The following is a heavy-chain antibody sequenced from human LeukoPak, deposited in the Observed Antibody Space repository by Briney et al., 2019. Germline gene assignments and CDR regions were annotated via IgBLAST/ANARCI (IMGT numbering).Heavy chain of an antibody. D-gene: IGHD2-2*01. Sequence: SETLSLTCTVSGGSISSYYWSWIRQPAGKGLEWIGRFYNSGSTNYNPSLKSRVTMSVDTSKNQFSLKLSSVAAADTAVYFCARDRGGVPSAKGAFYFDYWGQGTLVTVSS. V-gene: IGHV4-4*07. J-gene: IGHJ4*02. CDR1: GGSISSYY. CDR3: ARDRGGVPSAKGAFYFDY. CDR2: FYNSGST.